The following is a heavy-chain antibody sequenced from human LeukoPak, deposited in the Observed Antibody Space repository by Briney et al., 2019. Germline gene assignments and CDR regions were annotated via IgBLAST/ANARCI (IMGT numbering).Heavy chain of an antibody. Sequence: ASVKVSCKASGYTFTSYAMNWERLAPGQGLEWMGWINTTTGNPTYAHGFTGRFVFSLDTSVSTAYLQISSLKAEDTAGYYCARERQQLVDDAFDIWGQGTMVTVSS. J-gene: IGHJ3*02. V-gene: IGHV7-4-1*02. CDR1: GYTFTSYA. CDR2: INTTTGNP. CDR3: ARERQQLVDDAFDI. D-gene: IGHD6-13*01.